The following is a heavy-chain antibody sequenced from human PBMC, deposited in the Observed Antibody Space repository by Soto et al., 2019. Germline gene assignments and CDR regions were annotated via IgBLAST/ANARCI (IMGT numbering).Heavy chain of an antibody. V-gene: IGHV1-46*01. CDR2: INPNSGST. CDR1: GYSVTSYY. CDR3: ARAGIAYCSSTTCYLYYYVMDV. Sequence: GASVKVSCKASGYSVTSYYMHWVRQAPGQGLEWMGIINPNSGSTTYAQKFQGRVTMTRDTSTSTVYIELTSLTSGDTAVYYCARAGIAYCSSTTCYLYYYVMDVWGQGTTVTV. D-gene: IGHD2-2*01. J-gene: IGHJ6*02.